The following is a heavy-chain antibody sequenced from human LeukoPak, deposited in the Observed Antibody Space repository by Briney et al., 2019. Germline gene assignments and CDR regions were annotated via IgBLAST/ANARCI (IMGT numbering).Heavy chain of an antibody. CDR1: GGSFSSSNYS. CDR3: ARVPRYCSSSSCYESTKPNWFDP. V-gene: IGHV4-39*07. J-gene: IGHJ5*02. D-gene: IGHD2-2*01. CDR2: ICYSVST. Sequence: SETLSLTCAVSGGSFSSSNYSWGWIRQPPGKGLEWIGSICYSVSTYYNPSLKSRVTISVDTSRNQFCLKLSSVTAADTAVYFCARVPRYCSSSSCYESTKPNWFDPWGPGTLVTVSS.